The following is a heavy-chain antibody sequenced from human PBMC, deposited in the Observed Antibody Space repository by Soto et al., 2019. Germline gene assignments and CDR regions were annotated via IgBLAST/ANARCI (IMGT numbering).Heavy chain of an antibody. D-gene: IGHD3-10*01. CDR2: ISAYNGNT. CDR1: GYTFTCYG. V-gene: IGHV1-18*01. J-gene: IGHJ5*02. Sequence: ASVKVSCKASGYTFTCYGISWVRQAPGQGLEWMGWISAYNGNTNYAQKLQGRVTMTTDTSTNTAYMELRSLRSDDTAVYYCARDPVTMVRGVISVDWFDPWGQGTLVTVSS. CDR3: ARDPVTMVRGVISVDWFDP.